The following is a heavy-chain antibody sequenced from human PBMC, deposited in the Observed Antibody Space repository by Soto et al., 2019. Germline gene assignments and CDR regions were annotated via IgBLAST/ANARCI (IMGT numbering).Heavy chain of an antibody. V-gene: IGHV3-33*01. J-gene: IGHJ6*02. D-gene: IGHD3-3*01. CDR3: ARYRFLEWRLYYYGMDV. Sequence: GGSLRLCCAASGFTFSSYGMHWVRQAPGKGLEWVAVIWYDGGNKYYADSVKGRFTISRDNYKNTLYLQMNSLRAEDTAVYYCARYRFLEWRLYYYGMDVWGQGTTVTVSS. CDR2: IWYDGGNK. CDR1: GFTFSSYG.